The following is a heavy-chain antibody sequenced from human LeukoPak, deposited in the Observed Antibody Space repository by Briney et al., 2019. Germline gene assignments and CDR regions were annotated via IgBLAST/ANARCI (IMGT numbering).Heavy chain of an antibody. CDR2: IYYSGST. CDR1: GGSISSGDYS. D-gene: IGHD2-2*02. CDR3: ARQIPAAISDWFDP. Sequence: SQTLSLTCTVSGGSISSGDYSWSWIRQPPGKGLEWIGYIYYSGSTYYNPSLKSRVTISVDTSKNQFSLKLSSVTAADTAVYYCARQIPAAISDWFDPWGQGTLVTVSS. J-gene: IGHJ5*02. V-gene: IGHV4-30-4*01.